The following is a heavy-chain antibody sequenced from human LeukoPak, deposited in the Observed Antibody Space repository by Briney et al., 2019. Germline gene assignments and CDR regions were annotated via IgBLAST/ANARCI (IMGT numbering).Heavy chain of an antibody. Sequence: SETLSLTCAVSGGSISSGGYSWSWIRQPPGKGLEWIGYIYYSGSTYYNPSLKSRVTISVDTSKNQFSLKLSSVTAADTAVYYRARRPFPYSGSYYYYYYMDVWGKGTTVTISS. CDR1: GGSISSGGYS. CDR2: IYYSGST. CDR3: ARRPFPYSGSYYYYYYMDV. V-gene: IGHV4-30-4*07. D-gene: IGHD1-26*01. J-gene: IGHJ6*03.